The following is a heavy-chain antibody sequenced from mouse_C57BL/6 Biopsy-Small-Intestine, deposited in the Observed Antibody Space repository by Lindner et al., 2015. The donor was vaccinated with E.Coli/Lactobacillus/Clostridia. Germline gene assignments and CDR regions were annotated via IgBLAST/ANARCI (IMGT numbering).Heavy chain of an antibody. V-gene: IGHV1-54*01. CDR3: ASYGNFDH. D-gene: IGHD2-1*01. CDR1: GYAFSNHL. J-gene: IGHJ3*01. Sequence: VQLQESGAELVRPGTSVKVSCKASGYAFSNHLIEWVKQRPGQGLEWIGVINPGSGGTDYNEKFKGKATLTADKPSSTAYMQLSSLTSEDSAVYFCASYGNFDHWGQGTLVTVSA. CDR2: INPGSGGT.